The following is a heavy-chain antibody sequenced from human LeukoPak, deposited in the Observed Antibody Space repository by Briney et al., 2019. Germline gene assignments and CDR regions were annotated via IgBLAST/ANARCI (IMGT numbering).Heavy chain of an antibody. J-gene: IGHJ4*02. V-gene: IGHV5-51*01. CDR3: ARPGYCSGGSCHAFDY. D-gene: IGHD2-15*01. CDR1: GYIFTSYW. Sequence: GESLKISCKGSGYIFTSYWIGWVRQMPGKGLEWMGIIYPGDSDTRYSPSFQGQVTISADKSISTAYLQWSSLKASDTAMYYCARPGYCSGGSCHAFDYWGQGTLVTVSS. CDR2: IYPGDSDT.